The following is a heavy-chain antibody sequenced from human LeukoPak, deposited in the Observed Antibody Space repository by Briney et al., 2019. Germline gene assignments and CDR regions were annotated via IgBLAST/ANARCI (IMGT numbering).Heavy chain of an antibody. Sequence: ASVNVSCKASGYPFISYDINWVRQATGQGLEWMGWMNPNSGNTGYAQRFQGRVTMTRNTSISTAYMEVSSLRSEDTAMYFCARGRGYSNGWFEADDYWGQGTLVTVSS. V-gene: IGHV1-8*01. CDR2: MNPNSGNT. J-gene: IGHJ4*02. CDR1: GYPFISYD. D-gene: IGHD6-19*01. CDR3: ARGRGYSNGWFEADDY.